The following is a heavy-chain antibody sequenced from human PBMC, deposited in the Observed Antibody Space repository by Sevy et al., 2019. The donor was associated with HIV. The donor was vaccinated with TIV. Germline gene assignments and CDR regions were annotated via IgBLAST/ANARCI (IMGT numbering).Heavy chain of an antibody. CDR1: GGSISSSSYY. CDR2: IYYSGST. Sequence: SETLSLTCTVSGGSISSSSYYWGWIRQPPGKGLEWIGSIYYSGSTYYNPSLKSLVTLSVDTSKNQFSLKLSSVTAADTAVYYCARSIAAAGTDYGMDVWGQGTTVTVSS. V-gene: IGHV4-39*01. D-gene: IGHD6-13*01. CDR3: ARSIAAAGTDYGMDV. J-gene: IGHJ6*02.